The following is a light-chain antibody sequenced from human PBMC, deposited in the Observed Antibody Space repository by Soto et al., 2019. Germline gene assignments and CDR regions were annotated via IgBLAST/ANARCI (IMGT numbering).Light chain of an antibody. V-gene: IGLV2-14*01. CDR3: CSYTSSSRYV. CDR2: DVS. Sequence: QSVLTQPASVSGSPGQSITISCTGTSSDVGGYKYVSWYQQHPGKAPKFMIYDVSIRPSGVSNRFSGSKSGNTASLTISGLQAEDEADSYCCSYTSSSRYVFGPGTKVTVL. J-gene: IGLJ1*01. CDR1: SSDVGGYKY.